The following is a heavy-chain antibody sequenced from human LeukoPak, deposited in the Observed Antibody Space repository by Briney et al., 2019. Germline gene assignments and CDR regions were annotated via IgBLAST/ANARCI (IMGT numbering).Heavy chain of an antibody. CDR2: IIPIFGTA. CDR1: GGTFSSYD. Sequence: ASVKVSCKASGGTFSSYDISWVRQAPGQGLEWMGRIIPIFGTANYARKFQGRVTNTADKSTSTVYMELSSLRSEDTAMYYCVRGYSSGFDYWGQGTLVTVSS. D-gene: IGHD6-19*01. CDR3: VRGYSSGFDY. J-gene: IGHJ4*02. V-gene: IGHV1-69*06.